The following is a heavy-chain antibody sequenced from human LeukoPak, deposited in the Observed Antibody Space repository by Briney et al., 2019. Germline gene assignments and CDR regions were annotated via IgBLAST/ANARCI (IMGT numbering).Heavy chain of an antibody. J-gene: IGHJ4*01. Sequence: GGSLRLSCTVSGFTVGNNYMSWVRQAPGKGLEWVSTLSGSGITTYYADSVKGRFTISRDNSKNTLYLQMNTLRAEDSALYYCAKGIYSSGWSYFDYWGHGTLVTVSS. V-gene: IGHV3-23*01. CDR1: GFTVGNNY. D-gene: IGHD6-19*01. CDR3: AKGIYSSGWSYFDY. CDR2: LSGSGITT.